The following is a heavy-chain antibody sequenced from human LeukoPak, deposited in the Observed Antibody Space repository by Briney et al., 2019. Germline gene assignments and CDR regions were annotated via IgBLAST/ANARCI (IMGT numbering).Heavy chain of an antibody. J-gene: IGHJ4*02. Sequence: SGPTLVNPTQTLTLTCTFSGFSLTTRGVGVGWIRQPPGRALEWLALIYWDDDRRYSPSLSSRLTITKDTSKNQVVLTMTNMASVDTATYYCAHSTDRYSSSWYYFDYWGQGTLVTVPS. CDR3: AHSTDRYSSSWYYFDY. D-gene: IGHD6-13*01. CDR1: GFSLTTRGVG. CDR2: IYWDDDR. V-gene: IGHV2-5*02.